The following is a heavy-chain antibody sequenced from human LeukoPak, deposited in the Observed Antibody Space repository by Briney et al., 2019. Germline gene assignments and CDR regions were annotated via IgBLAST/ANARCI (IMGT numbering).Heavy chain of an antibody. CDR2: IYHSGST. D-gene: IGHD2-2*01. Sequence: SETLSLTCAVSGYSISSGHYWGWIRQPPGKGLEWIGSIYHSGSTYYNPSLKSRVTISVDTSKNQFSLKLSSVTAADTAVYYCARDPCSSTSCYVNYYYYMDVWGKGTTVTVSS. J-gene: IGHJ6*03. CDR3: ARDPCSSTSCYVNYYYYMDV. V-gene: IGHV4-38-2*02. CDR1: GYSISSGHY.